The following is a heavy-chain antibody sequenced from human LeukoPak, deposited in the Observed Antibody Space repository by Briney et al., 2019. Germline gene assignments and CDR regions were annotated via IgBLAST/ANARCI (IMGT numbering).Heavy chain of an antibody. D-gene: IGHD2-15*01. J-gene: IGHJ4*02. CDR2: INPNSGGT. CDR3: ARDCSGGSCYRQYYFDY. V-gene: IGHV1-2*04. Sequence: ASVKVSCEASGYTFTSYDINWVRQAPGQGLEWMGWINPNSGGTNYAQKFQGWVTMTRDTSISTAYMELSRLRSDDTAVYYCARDCSGGSCYRQYYFDYWGQGTLVTVSS. CDR1: GYTFTSYD.